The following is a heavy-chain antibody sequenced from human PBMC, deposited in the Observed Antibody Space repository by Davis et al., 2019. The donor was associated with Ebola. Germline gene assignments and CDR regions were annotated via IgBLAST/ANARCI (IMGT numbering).Heavy chain of an antibody. D-gene: IGHD6-25*01. J-gene: IGHJ3*02. CDR3: ARLMFSGTWDRNHAFDI. V-gene: IGHV5-51*01. CDR2: IYPGDSDI. CDR1: GYSFTSYW. Sequence: GESLKISCKGSGYSFTSYWISWVRQMPGKGLEWMGIIYPGDSDIRYRPSFQGQVTISADKSINSAYLQWSNLKASDTAMYYCARLMFSGTWDRNHAFDIWGQGTMVTVSS.